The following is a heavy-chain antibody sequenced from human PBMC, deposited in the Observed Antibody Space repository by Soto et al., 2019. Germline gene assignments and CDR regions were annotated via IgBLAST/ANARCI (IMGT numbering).Heavy chain of an antibody. Sequence: ESGGGVVQPGRSLRLSCAASGFTFSSYAMHWVRQAPGKGLEWVAVISYDGSNKYYADSVKGRFTISRDNSKNTLYLQMNSLRAEDTAVYYCARNKRLWDYFDYWGQGTLVTVSS. J-gene: IGHJ4*02. CDR2: ISYDGSNK. V-gene: IGHV3-30-3*01. CDR1: GFTFSSYA. CDR3: ARNKRLWDYFDY. D-gene: IGHD7-27*01.